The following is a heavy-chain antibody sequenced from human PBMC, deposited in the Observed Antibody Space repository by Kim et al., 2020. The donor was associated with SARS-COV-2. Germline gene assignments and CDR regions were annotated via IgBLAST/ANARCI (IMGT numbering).Heavy chain of an antibody. Sequence: GGSLRLSCAASGFIFSGNWMSWVRQVPGKGLEWVAKIKTDGSEKYYVDSVEGRFTISRDNAKNLVYLQMNSLRVEDTAVYYCARGGSRWVDYWGQGTLVTVSS. CDR3: ARGGSRWVDY. CDR1: GFIFSGNW. J-gene: IGHJ4*02. D-gene: IGHD1-26*01. CDR2: IKTDGSEK. V-gene: IGHV3-7*01.